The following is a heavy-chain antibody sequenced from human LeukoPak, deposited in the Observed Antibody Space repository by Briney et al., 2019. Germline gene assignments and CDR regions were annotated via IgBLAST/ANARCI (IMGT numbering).Heavy chain of an antibody. J-gene: IGHJ5*02. CDR2: VSSSSSTI. CDR3: AREWYDDYWSGYPGALQFDP. CDR1: GFTFSSYS. Sequence: GGSLTLSCAASGFTFSSYSMNWGRQAPGKGLGWVSYVSSSSSTIYYADSVKGRFTISRDNAKNSLYLQMNSLRAEDTAVYYCAREWYDDYWSGYPGALQFDPWGQGTLVTVSS. V-gene: IGHV3-48*01. D-gene: IGHD3-3*01.